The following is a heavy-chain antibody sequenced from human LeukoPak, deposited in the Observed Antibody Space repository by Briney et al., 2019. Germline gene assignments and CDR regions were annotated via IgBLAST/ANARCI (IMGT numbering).Heavy chain of an antibody. CDR1: GYTFTSYG. J-gene: IGHJ3*02. Sequence: ASVKVSCKASGYTFTSYGISWVRQAPGQGLEWMGWISAYNGNTNYAQKLQGRVTMTTDTSTSTAYMELRSLRSDDTAVYYCARVGLYNWNYGPAGAFDIWGQGTMVTVSS. D-gene: IGHD1-7*01. CDR2: ISAYNGNT. V-gene: IGHV1-18*01. CDR3: ARVGLYNWNYGPAGAFDI.